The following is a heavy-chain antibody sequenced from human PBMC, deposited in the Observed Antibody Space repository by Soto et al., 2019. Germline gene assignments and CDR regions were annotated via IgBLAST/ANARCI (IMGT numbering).Heavy chain of an antibody. D-gene: IGHD4-17*01. CDR3: ARVVKAGDYGDYGRYYFDY. V-gene: IGHV1-18*04. J-gene: IGHJ4*01. CDR1: GYTFTTYG. CDR2: ISAYSGNT. Sequence: QVQLVQSGAEVKKPGASVKVSCKASGYTFTTYGITWVRQAPGQGLEWMGGISAYSGNTNYAQKLQGRLTVTTDPSTNTAYMDLRSLRSDDTAVYYCARVVKAGDYGDYGRYYFDYWGHGTLVTVSS.